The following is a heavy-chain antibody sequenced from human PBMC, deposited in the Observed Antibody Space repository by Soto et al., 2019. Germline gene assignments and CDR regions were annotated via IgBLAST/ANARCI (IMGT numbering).Heavy chain of an antibody. CDR1: GFTFSSYA. V-gene: IGHV3-30-3*01. CDR2: ISYDGSNK. J-gene: IGHJ6*02. Sequence: QVQLVESGGGVVQPGRSLRLSCAASGFTFSSYAMHWVRQAPGKGLEWVAVISYDGSNKYYADSVKGRFTISRDNAKNSLYLQMNSLRAEDTAVYYCARELWFGELVIHDTYYYGMDVWGQGTTVTVSS. CDR3: ARELWFGELVIHDTYYYGMDV. D-gene: IGHD3-10*01.